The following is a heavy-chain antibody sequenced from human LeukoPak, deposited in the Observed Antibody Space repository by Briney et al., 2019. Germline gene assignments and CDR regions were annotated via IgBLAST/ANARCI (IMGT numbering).Heavy chain of an antibody. CDR2: IKEDGSEI. CDR3: AKDRSSTLWYFDY. J-gene: IGHJ4*02. D-gene: IGHD2-2*01. Sequence: GGSLRLSCAASGFTFSSYWMNWVRQAPGKGLEWVANIKEDGSEIYYVDSVKGRFTISRDNAKNSVFLQINSLRAEDTAIYYCAKDRSSTLWYFDYWGQGAQVTVSS. CDR1: GFTFSSYW. V-gene: IGHV3-7*03.